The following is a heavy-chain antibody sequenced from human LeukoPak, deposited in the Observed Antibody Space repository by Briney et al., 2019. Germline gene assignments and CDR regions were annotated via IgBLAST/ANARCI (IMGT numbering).Heavy chain of an antibody. CDR3: ARDHPLFGVVITHTFDY. J-gene: IGHJ4*02. CDR2: FGTRSSSI. CDR1: GFTFSSHS. V-gene: IGHV3-21*01. Sequence: PGRSLRLSCAASGFTFSSHSMNWVRQAPGKGLEWVSSFGTRSSSIYYADSVKGRFTISRDNSKNTLYLQMNSLRAEDTAVYYCARDHPLFGVVITHTFDYWGQGTLVTVSS. D-gene: IGHD3-3*01.